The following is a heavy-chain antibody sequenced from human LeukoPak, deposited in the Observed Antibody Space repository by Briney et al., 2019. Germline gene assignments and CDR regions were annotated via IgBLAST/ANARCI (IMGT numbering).Heavy chain of an antibody. J-gene: IGHJ5*02. CDR2: IYTSGST. V-gene: IGHV4-4*07. CDR1: GGSISSYY. CDR3: AGARHTALWFGP. Sequence: KPSETLSLTCTVSGGSISSYYWSWIRQPAGKGLEWIGRIYTSGSTNYNPSLKSRVTMSVDKSKNEFSLKLGSVTAADTAVYYCAGARHTALWFGPWGQGTLVTVSS. D-gene: IGHD5-18*01.